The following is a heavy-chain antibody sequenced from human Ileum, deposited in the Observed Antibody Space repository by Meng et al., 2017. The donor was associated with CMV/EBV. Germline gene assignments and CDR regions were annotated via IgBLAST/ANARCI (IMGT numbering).Heavy chain of an antibody. CDR1: GGSFSSYS. D-gene: IGHD4-11*01. Sequence: SVKVSCKASGGSFSSYSISWVRQDPGQGLEWMGRIIPVLATAHYAQKFQGRVTITADKTTTTAYMELSSLRSEDTAMYYCARSSNYWSFDHWGQGTLVTVSS. CDR3: ARSSNYWSFDH. J-gene: IGHJ4*02. CDR2: IIPVLATA. V-gene: IGHV1-69*08.